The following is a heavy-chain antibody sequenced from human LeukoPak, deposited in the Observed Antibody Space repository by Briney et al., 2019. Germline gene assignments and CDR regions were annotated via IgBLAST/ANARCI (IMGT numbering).Heavy chain of an antibody. V-gene: IGHV1-18*04. J-gene: IGHJ4*02. D-gene: IGHD3-22*01. CDR1: GYTFTGYY. Sequence: ASVKVSCKASGYTFTGYYMHWVRQAPGQGLEWMGWISAYNGNTKNAQKLQGRVTMTTDTSTSTAYMELRSLRSDDTAVYYCARDPPDYYDSSGYYDFDYWGQGTLVTVSS. CDR3: ARDPPDYYDSSGYYDFDY. CDR2: ISAYNGNT.